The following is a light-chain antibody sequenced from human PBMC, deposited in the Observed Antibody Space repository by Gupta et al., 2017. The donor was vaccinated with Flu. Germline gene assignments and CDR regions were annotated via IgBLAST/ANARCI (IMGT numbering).Light chain of an antibody. Sequence: PASLSLSPGERAILSCRASQRVTSYLAWYQQKPGQPPRPLIFDASNRAPGVPAMFNGSGSETDFTLTITSLEPQDSAVYYCQQRSHWAITFGQGTQLEI. J-gene: IGKJ5*01. CDR3: QQRSHWAIT. CDR2: DAS. CDR1: QRVTSY. V-gene: IGKV3-11*01.